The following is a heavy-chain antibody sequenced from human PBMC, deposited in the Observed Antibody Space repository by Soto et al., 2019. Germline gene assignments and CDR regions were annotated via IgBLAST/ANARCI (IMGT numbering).Heavy chain of an antibody. CDR1: GYTFTRYG. Sequence: QVQLEQSGVEVKKPGASVNVSCKASGYTFTRYGVAWVRQAPGQGPEWMGWISGYNGIRKYVEKFQGRLTMTTDTSTNTAYMELRSLRSDDTAVYYCARLAVFGIVLGGKGLDPWGQGTLVIVSS. CDR2: ISGYNGIR. J-gene: IGHJ5*02. D-gene: IGHD3-3*01. V-gene: IGHV1-18*01. CDR3: ARLAVFGIVLGGKGLDP.